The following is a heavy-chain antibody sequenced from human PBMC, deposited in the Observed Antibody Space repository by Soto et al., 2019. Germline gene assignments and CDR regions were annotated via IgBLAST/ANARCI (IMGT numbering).Heavy chain of an antibody. CDR3: ARARSRCGAACFDY. D-gene: IGHD2-21*02. CDR2: IYYSGST. V-gene: IGHV4-31*03. J-gene: IGHJ4*02. CDR1: SASISSADYY. Sequence: QVQLQESGPGLVKPSQTLSLTCTVSSASISSADYYWSWIRQHPGNGLECIAYIYYSGSTSYNTSLTCRVIISMDTSRDQCSLTLTSVTAADTAVYYCARARSRCGAACFDYWGQGTMVTVSS.